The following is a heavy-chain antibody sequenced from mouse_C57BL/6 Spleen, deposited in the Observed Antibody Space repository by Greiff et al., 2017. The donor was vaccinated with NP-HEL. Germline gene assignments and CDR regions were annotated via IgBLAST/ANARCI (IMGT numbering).Heavy chain of an antibody. D-gene: IGHD1-1*01. J-gene: IGHJ4*01. Sequence: EVQRVESGEGLVKPGGSLKLSCAASGFTFSSYAMSWVRQTPEKRLEWVAYISSGGDYIYYADTVKGRFTISRDNARNTLYLQMSSLKSEDTAMYYCTRGITTVVATRDAMDYWGQGTSVTVSS. CDR2: ISSGGDYI. CDR3: TRGITTVVATRDAMDY. V-gene: IGHV5-9-1*02. CDR1: GFTFSSYA.